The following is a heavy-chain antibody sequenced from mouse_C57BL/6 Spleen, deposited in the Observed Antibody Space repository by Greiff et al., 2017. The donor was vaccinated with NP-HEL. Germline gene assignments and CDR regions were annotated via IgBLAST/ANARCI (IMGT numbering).Heavy chain of an antibody. D-gene: IGHD1-1*01. CDR1: GYSITSDY. J-gene: IGHJ4*01. CDR2: ISYSGST. Sequence: EVMLVESGPGLAKPSQTLSLTCSVTGYSITSDYWNWIRKFPGNKLEYMGYISYSGSTYYNPSLKSRISITRDTSKNQYYLQLNSVTTEDTATYYCARYPSTDYYAMDYWGQGTSVTVSS. V-gene: IGHV3-8*01. CDR3: ARYPSTDYYAMDY.